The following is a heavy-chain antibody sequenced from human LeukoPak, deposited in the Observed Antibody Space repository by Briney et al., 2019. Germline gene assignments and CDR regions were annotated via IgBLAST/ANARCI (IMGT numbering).Heavy chain of an antibody. Sequence: GGSLRLSCAASGFSFSSYSMNWVRQAPGKGLEWVAVIWYDGSNKYYADSVKGRFTISRDNSKNTLYLQMNSLRAEDTAVYYCARDWGGYYPAYYYYGMDVWGQGTTVTVSS. CDR2: IWYDGSNK. J-gene: IGHJ6*02. CDR3: ARDWGGYYPAYYYYGMDV. V-gene: IGHV3-33*08. CDR1: GFSFSSYS. D-gene: IGHD3-3*01.